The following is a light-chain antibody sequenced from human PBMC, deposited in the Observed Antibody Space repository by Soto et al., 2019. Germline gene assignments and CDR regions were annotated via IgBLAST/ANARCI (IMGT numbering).Light chain of an antibody. CDR2: SND. CDR3: AVWDDSLDGVV. V-gene: IGLV1-44*01. Sequence: QSVLTQPPSASGTPGQSVTISCSGSSSNIGDNTVNWYQQLPGTAPKLLIYSNDQRSSGVPDRFSGSKSGTSASLAISGLQSEDEADCYCAVWDDSLDGVVFGGGTKLTVL. J-gene: IGLJ2*01. CDR1: SSNIGDNT.